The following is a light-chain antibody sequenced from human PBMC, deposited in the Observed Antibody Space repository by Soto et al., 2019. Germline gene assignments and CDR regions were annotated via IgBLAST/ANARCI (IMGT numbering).Light chain of an antibody. CDR2: GAS. Sequence: EVVMTQSPATLSVSPGERATLSCRASQSVNANLAWYQQMPGQAPRLLIHGASNRATGIPARFSGSGFGTEFILTISSLQSEDFAVYYCPQYNTWLWTFGQGTKVEI. V-gene: IGKV3-15*01. J-gene: IGKJ1*01. CDR1: QSVNAN. CDR3: PQYNTWLWT.